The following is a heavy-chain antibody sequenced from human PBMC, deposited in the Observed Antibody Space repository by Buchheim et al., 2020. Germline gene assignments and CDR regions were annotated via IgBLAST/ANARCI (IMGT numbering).Heavy chain of an antibody. D-gene: IGHD3-3*01. CDR1: GGSISSSNW. CDR3: AGRFLEWLSVPTFDY. Sequence: QVQLQESGPGLVKPSGTLSLTCAVSGGSISSSNWWGWVRQPPGKGLEWIGEIYHGGGPNYNPSLKSRVTISVDKSKNQFSLKLSSVTAADTAVYYCAGRFLEWLSVPTFDYWGQGTL. J-gene: IGHJ4*02. CDR2: IYHGGGP. V-gene: IGHV4-4*02.